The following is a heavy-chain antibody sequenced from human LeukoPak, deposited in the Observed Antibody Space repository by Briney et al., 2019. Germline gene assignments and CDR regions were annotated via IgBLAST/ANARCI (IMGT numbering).Heavy chain of an antibody. Sequence: GGSLRLSCAASGFTFSNYGMHWVRQAPGKGLEWVAFIRYDGSNKCYADSVKGRFTISRDNSKNTLYLQMNSLRAEDTAVYYCATLYGSGNYYVPSDYWGQGTLVTVSS. CDR1: GFTFSNYG. D-gene: IGHD3-10*01. J-gene: IGHJ4*02. CDR2: IRYDGSNK. CDR3: ATLYGSGNYYVPSDY. V-gene: IGHV3-30*02.